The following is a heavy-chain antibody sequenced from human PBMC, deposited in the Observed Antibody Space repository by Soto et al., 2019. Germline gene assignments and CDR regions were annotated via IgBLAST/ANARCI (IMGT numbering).Heavy chain of an antibody. Sequence: EVQLLESGGGLVQPGGSLRLSCAASGFTFSSYAMSWVRQAPGKGLEWVSAISGSGGSTYYADSVKGRFTISRDNSKNTLYLQMNSLGAEDTAVYYCAKDSPPYDYVWGSYSDAFDIWGQGTMVTVSS. J-gene: IGHJ3*02. CDR2: ISGSGGST. CDR1: GFTFSSYA. D-gene: IGHD3-16*01. V-gene: IGHV3-23*01. CDR3: AKDSPPYDYVWGSYSDAFDI.